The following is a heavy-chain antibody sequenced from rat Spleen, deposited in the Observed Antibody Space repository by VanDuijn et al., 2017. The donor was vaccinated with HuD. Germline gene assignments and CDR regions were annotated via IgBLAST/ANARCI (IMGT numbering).Heavy chain of an antibody. V-gene: IGHV2S8*01. CDR3: TSPFRWFAY. CDR2: MSSGGNT. J-gene: IGHJ3*01. Sequence: QVQLKESGPGLVQPSQTLSLTCTVSGFSLISYGVSWVRQPPGKGLEWIAGMSSGGNTYHNSVLKSRLTISRDTSKSQVFLKMNSLQTEDTAIYFCTSPFRWFAYWGQGTLVTVSS. CDR1: GFSLISYG.